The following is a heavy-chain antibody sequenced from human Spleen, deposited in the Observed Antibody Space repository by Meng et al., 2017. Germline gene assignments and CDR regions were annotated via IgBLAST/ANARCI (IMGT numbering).Heavy chain of an antibody. CDR2: INHSGST. CDR1: GGSFSGYY. Sequence: QVQLQQWGAGLLKPSETLSLTFAFYGGSFSGYYWSWIRQPPGKGLEWIGAINHSGSTNYNPSLKSRVTISVDTSKNQFSLKLSSVTAADTAVYYCARVGLEIDYWGQGTLVTVSS. CDR3: ARVGLEIDY. V-gene: IGHV4-34*01. J-gene: IGHJ4*02.